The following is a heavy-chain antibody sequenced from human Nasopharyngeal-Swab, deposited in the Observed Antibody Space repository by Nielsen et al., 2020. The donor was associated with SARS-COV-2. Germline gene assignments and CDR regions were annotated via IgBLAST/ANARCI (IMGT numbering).Heavy chain of an antibody. CDR2: ISWNSGSI. V-gene: IGHV3-9*01. D-gene: IGHD1-26*01. CDR1: GFTFDDYA. Sequence: SLKISCAASGFTFDDYAMHWVRQAPGKGLEWVSGISWNSGSIGYADSVKGRFTISRDNAKNSLYLQMNSLRAEDTALYYCARDTQWELRFDYWGQGTLVTVSS. CDR3: ARDTQWELRFDY. J-gene: IGHJ4*02.